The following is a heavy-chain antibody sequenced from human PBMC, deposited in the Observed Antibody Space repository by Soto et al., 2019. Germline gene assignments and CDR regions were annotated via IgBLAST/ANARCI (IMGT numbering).Heavy chain of an antibody. Sequence: PGESLKHACQCSGYSFTSYWISWVSQIPGKGLEWMGRIDPSDSYTNYSPSFQGHVTISADKSISTAYLQWSSLKASDTAMYYCARRVAPSSGYYYYGMDVWGQGTTVTVSS. V-gene: IGHV5-10-1*01. D-gene: IGHD6-6*01. CDR3: ARRVAPSSGYYYYGMDV. J-gene: IGHJ6*02. CDR1: GYSFTSYW. CDR2: IDPSDSYT.